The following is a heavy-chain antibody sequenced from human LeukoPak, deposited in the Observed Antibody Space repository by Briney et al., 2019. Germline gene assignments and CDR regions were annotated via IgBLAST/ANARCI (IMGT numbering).Heavy chain of an antibody. CDR3: ASGVRYSSILDAFDI. Sequence: GGSLRLSCAASGFTFSSYWMSWVRQAPGKGLEWVSSISSSSSYIYYADSVKGRFTISRDNAKNSLYLQMNSLRAEDTAVYYCASGVRYSSILDAFDIWGQGTMVTVSS. D-gene: IGHD6-13*01. CDR1: GFTFSSYW. V-gene: IGHV3-21*01. J-gene: IGHJ3*02. CDR2: ISSSSSYI.